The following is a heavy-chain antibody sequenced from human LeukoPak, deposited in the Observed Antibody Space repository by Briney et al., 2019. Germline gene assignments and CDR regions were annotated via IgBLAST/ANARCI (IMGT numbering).Heavy chain of an antibody. J-gene: IGHJ6*02. V-gene: IGHV4-4*02. D-gene: IGHD3-10*01. CDR2: IYHSGST. CDR1: SGSISSSNW. CDR3: ARYGSGPYYYGMDV. Sequence: PSGTLSLTCAVSSGSISSSNWWSWVRQPPGKGLEWIGEIYHSGSTNYNPSLKSRVTISVDKSKNQFSLKLSSVTAADTTVYYCARYGSGPYYYGMDVWGQGTTVTVSS.